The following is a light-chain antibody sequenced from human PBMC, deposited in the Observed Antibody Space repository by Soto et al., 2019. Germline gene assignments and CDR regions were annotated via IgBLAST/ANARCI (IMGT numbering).Light chain of an antibody. Sequence: IQLTQSPSSLSASVGDRVIITCRASQGIRSYLAWYQQKPGKAPKLLIYAASSLQSGVPSRFSGSGSGTDFTLTISSLQPEDFATYYCQQLNWAFGQGTKVDIK. CDR1: QGIRSY. J-gene: IGKJ1*01. CDR3: QQLNWA. CDR2: AAS. V-gene: IGKV1-9*01.